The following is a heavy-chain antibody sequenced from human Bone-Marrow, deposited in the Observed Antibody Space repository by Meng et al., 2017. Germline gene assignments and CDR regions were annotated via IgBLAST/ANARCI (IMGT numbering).Heavy chain of an antibody. Sequence: QVQLQESGPGLVKPSETLSLTCPVSGGSISTYYWSWIRQSPEKGLEWIGYINYSGRTNYIPSLRSRATISVDPSKNQFSLNLRSVTAADTAVYYCARGPSHGGSYSDYWGQGTLVTVSS. CDR1: GGSISTYY. J-gene: IGHJ4*02. CDR3: ARGPSHGGSYSDY. D-gene: IGHD2-21*02. CDR2: INYSGRT. V-gene: IGHV4-59*01.